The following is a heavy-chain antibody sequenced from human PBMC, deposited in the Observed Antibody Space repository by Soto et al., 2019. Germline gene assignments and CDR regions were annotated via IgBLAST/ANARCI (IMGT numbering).Heavy chain of an antibody. CDR1: GFTFTDSA. Sequence: EVQLVESGGGLVQPGASLKLSCAASGFTFTDSAIHWVRQASGKGPEWVGRIRNKVNTYATAYAASVKGRFTISRDDATGTTYLQMNSLKTEDTAVYYCSRRRDWTATDPLDYWGQGTLVTVSS. J-gene: IGHJ4*02. CDR2: IRNKVNTYAT. D-gene: IGHD2-21*01. V-gene: IGHV3-73*02. CDR3: SRRRDWTATDPLDY.